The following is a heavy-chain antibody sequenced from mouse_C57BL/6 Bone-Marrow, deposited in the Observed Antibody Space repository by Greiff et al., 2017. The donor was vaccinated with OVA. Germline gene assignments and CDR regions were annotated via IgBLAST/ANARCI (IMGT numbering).Heavy chain of an antibody. CDR1: GYTFTSYW. D-gene: IGHD2-1*01. CDR2: IDPSDSYT. Sequence: VQLQQPGAELVMPGASVKLSCKASGYTFTSYWMHWVKQRPGQGLEWIGEIDPSDSYTNYNQKFKGKSTLTVAKSSSTAYMQLSSQTSEDSAVYYCTRGVDGNYVVDYYAIDYWGQGTSVTVSS. J-gene: IGHJ4*01. CDR3: TRGVDGNYVVDYYAIDY. V-gene: IGHV1-69*01.